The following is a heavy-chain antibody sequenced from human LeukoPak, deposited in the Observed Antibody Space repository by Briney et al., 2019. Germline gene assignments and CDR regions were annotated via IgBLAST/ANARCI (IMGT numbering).Heavy chain of an antibody. CDR3: ARGGGGGNPFDY. J-gene: IGHJ4*02. Sequence: GGSLRLSCAVSGFSVSNNYMSWVRQAPGKGLAWVSVVYSGGATYYADSVKGRFTISRDNSKNTLYLQMNSLRAEDTAVYYCARGGGGGNPFDYWGQGTLVTVSS. CDR2: VYSGGAT. CDR1: GFSVSNNY. D-gene: IGHD4-23*01. V-gene: IGHV3-53*01.